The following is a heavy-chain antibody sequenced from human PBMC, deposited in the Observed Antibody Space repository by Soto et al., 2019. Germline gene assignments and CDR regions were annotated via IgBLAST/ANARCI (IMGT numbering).Heavy chain of an antibody. CDR3: ARDLKGDTAMNYYYYMDV. D-gene: IGHD5-18*01. CDR2: INAGNGNT. V-gene: IGHV1-3*01. J-gene: IGHJ6*03. CDR1: GYTFTSYA. Sequence: QVPLVQSGAEVKKPGASVKVSCKASGYTFTSYAMHWVRQAPGQRLEWMGWINAGNGNTKYSQKLQGRVTITRDTSASTAYMELSSLRSEDTAVYYCARDLKGDTAMNYYYYMDVWGKGTTVTVSS.